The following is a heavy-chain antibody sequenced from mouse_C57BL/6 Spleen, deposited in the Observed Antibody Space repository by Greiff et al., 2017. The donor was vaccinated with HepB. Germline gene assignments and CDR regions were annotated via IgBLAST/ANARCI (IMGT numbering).Heavy chain of an antibody. D-gene: IGHD1-1*01. V-gene: IGHV5-4*03. CDR1: GFTFSSYA. Sequence: EVMLVESGGGLVKPGGSLKLSCAASGFTFSSYAMSWVRQTPEKRLEWVATISDGGSYTYYPDNVKGRFTISRDNAKNNLYLQMSHLKSEDTAMYYCARGSSYPPFAYWGQGTLVTVSA. CDR2: ISDGGSYT. J-gene: IGHJ3*01. CDR3: ARGSSYPPFAY.